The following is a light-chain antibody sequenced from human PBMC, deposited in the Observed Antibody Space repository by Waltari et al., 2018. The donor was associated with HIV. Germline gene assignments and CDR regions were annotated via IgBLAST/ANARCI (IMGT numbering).Light chain of an antibody. V-gene: IGLV2-14*01. CDR1: SSDVGGYNY. CDR3: SSYTSNNTLDV. J-gene: IGLJ1*01. Sequence: QSALTQPASVSGSPGQSIPISCTGTSSDVGGYNYVSWYQQHPGKAPKLLFYAVSNRPSGVSNRCSGSKSGNTASLTISGLQAEDEADYYCSSYTSNNTLDVFGTGTKVTVL. CDR2: AVS.